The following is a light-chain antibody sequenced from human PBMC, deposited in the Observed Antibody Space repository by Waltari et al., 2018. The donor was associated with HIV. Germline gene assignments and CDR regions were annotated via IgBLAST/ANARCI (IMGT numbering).Light chain of an antibody. CDR2: GAS. CDR1: QSVSSSY. J-gene: IGKJ2*01. V-gene: IGKV3-20*01. CDR3: QQYSTSPYT. Sequence: ETVLTQSPGTLSLSPGERATPSCRASQSVSSSYLAWYQQKPGQAPRLLIYGASARATDIPDRFSGTGSGTDFTLTISRLEPEDFAVYYCQQYSTSPYTFGQGTKLEIK.